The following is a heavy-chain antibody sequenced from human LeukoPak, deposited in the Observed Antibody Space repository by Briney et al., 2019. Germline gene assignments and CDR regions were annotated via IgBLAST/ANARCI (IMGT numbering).Heavy chain of an antibody. CDR3: ATLTVRGVINI. V-gene: IGHV3-15*01. CDR2: IQSKTDGGTT. D-gene: IGHD3-10*01. J-gene: IGHJ4*02. Sequence: GGSLRLSCAASGFTFSNTWMNWVRQAPGKGLEWDGRIQSKTDGGTTEYAAPVKGRFTISRDDSKTTLYLQMNSLKTEDTAVYYCATLTVRGVINIWGQGTLVTVSS. CDR1: GFTFSNTW.